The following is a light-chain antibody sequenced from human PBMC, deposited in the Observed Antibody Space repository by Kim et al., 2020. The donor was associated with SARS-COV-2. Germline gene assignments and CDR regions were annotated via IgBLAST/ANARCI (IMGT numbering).Light chain of an antibody. CDR1: SSNIGAGYD. CDR3: QSYDSSLSQV. J-gene: IGLJ3*02. CDR2: GNS. Sequence: QSVLTQPPSVSGAPGQRVTISCTGSSSNIGAGYDVHWYQQLPGTAPKLLIYGNSNRPSGVPDRFSGSKSGTSASLAITGLQAEGEADYYCQSYDSSLSQVFGGGTQLTVL. V-gene: IGLV1-40*01.